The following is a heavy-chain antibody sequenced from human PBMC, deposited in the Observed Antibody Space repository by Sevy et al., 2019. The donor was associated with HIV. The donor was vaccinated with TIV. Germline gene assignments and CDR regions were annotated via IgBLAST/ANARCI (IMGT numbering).Heavy chain of an antibody. J-gene: IGHJ4*02. CDR3: ARDDGNYYFHY. V-gene: IGHV3-7*01. Sequence: GGSLRLSCAASGLTFSSYWMTWVRQAPGKGLEWVANINQGGSQEYYVDSVKGRFTISRDNAKNSLYLQINSLRAEDTAVYFCARDDGNYYFHYWGQGTLVTVSS. CDR1: GLTFSSYW. CDR2: INQGGSQE. D-gene: IGHD1-7*01.